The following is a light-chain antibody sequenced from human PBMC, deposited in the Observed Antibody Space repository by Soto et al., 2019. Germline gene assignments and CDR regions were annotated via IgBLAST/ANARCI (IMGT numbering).Light chain of an antibody. Sequence: EFVLTQSPATLSLSPGERATLSCRASQSVSSYLAWYQQKPGQAPRLLIYDASNMDTGVPARFSGSGSGTDFTLTISSLEPEDFAVYYCQQRSNWRLTFGGGTKVEIK. CDR2: DAS. CDR1: QSVSSY. CDR3: QQRSNWRLT. V-gene: IGKV3-11*01. J-gene: IGKJ4*01.